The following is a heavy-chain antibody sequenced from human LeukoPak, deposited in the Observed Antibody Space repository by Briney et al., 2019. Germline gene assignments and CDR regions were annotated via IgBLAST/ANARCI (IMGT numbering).Heavy chain of an antibody. J-gene: IGHJ2*01. V-gene: IGHV3-21*01. D-gene: IGHD5-12*01. CDR1: GFTFSSYS. Sequence: EGSLRLSCAASGFTFSSYSMNWVRQAPGKGLEWVSSITSSSTYKYYADSLKGRFTISRDNAKNSLYLQMNSLRAEDTAVYYCARRGFSGYDSWYFDLWGRGTLVTVSS. CDR2: ITSSSTYK. CDR3: ARRGFSGYDSWYFDL.